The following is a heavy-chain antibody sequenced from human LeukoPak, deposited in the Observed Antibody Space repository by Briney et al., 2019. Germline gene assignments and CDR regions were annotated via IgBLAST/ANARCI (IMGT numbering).Heavy chain of an antibody. D-gene: IGHD5/OR15-5a*01. CDR2: INHSGST. Sequence: SETLSLTCAVYGGSFSGYYWSWIRQPPGKGLEWIGEINHSGSTNYNPSLKSRVTISVDTSKNQFSLKLSSVAAADTAVYYCARGLLFDYWGQGTLVTVSS. CDR1: GGSFSGYY. V-gene: IGHV4-34*01. CDR3: ARGLLFDY. J-gene: IGHJ4*02.